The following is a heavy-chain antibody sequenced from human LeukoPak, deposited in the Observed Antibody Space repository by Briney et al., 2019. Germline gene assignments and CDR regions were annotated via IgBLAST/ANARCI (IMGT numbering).Heavy chain of an antibody. D-gene: IGHD1-7*01. CDR2: ITWNSGTI. CDR1: GFTFDDYA. CDR3: AKAVTGTGAFDI. V-gene: IGHV3-9*01. Sequence: PGRSLRLSCAASGFTFDDYAMHWVRQGPGKGLEWVSGITWNSGTIGYADSVKGRFTISRDNAKNSLYLQMNSLRAEDTALYYCAKAVTGTGAFDIWGQGTMVTVSS. J-gene: IGHJ3*02.